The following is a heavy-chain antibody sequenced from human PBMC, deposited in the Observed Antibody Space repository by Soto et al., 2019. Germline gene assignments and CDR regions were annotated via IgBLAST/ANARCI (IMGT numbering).Heavy chain of an antibody. CDR2: ISYDGSDK. CDR3: ARVYYKYYDSSGYYRSPAY. Sequence: GGSLRLSCAASGFTFSSYAMHWVRQAPGKGLEWVALISYDGSDKDYADSVKGRFTNSRDNSRNTLFLQMNRLRAEDTALYYCARVYYKYYDSSGYYRSPAYWGQGTLVTVSS. V-gene: IGHV3-30-3*01. D-gene: IGHD3-22*01. CDR1: GFTFSSYA. J-gene: IGHJ4*02.